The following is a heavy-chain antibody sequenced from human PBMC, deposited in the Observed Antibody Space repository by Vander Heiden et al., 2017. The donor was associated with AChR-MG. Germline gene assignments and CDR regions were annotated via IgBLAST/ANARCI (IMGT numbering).Heavy chain of an antibody. CDR2: IWYDGSNK. Sequence: QVPLVESGGGVVQPGRSLRLSCAASGFTFSSYGMHWVRQAPGKGLEWVAVIWYDGSNKYYADSVKGRFTISRDNSKNTLYLQMNSLRAEDTAVYYCARGSKAALKEGFDYWGQGTLVTVSS. J-gene: IGHJ4*02. V-gene: IGHV3-33*01. D-gene: IGHD6-6*01. CDR3: ARGSKAALKEGFDY. CDR1: GFTFSSYG.